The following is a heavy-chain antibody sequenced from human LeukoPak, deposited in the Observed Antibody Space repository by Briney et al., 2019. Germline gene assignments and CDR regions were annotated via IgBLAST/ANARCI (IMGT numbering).Heavy chain of an antibody. Sequence: GGSLRLSCAAPEFTVSSNYMHWVRQAPGKGLEWVSLIYIGGNTFYADSVKGRFTISRDNSKNTLYLQMNSLRAEDTAVYYCAREDGSGSYPGYYYGMDVWGQGTTVTVSS. CDR1: EFTVSSNY. J-gene: IGHJ6*02. V-gene: IGHV3-53*01. CDR3: AREDGSGSYPGYYYGMDV. D-gene: IGHD3-10*01. CDR2: IYIGGNT.